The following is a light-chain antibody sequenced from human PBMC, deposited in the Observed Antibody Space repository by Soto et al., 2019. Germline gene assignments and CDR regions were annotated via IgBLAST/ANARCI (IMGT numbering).Light chain of an antibody. Sequence: IVLPQSPGTLSLSPGERATLSCRASQSVSNSYLAWYQQKPGQAPSLLIYGTSTRATGIPARFSGSGSGTEFTLTISRLDPEDFAVYYCQQYGTSPPFGGGTKVDI. V-gene: IGKV3-20*01. CDR3: QQYGTSPP. CDR2: GTS. CDR1: QSVSNSY. J-gene: IGKJ4*01.